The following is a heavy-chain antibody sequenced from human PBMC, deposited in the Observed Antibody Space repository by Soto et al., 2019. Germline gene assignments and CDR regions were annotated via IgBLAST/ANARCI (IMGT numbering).Heavy chain of an antibody. CDR3: ARDSRMATSGGTYPDY. CDR1: GYTFTNYF. V-gene: IGHV1-46*01. J-gene: IGHJ4*02. D-gene: IGHD2-15*01. Sequence: QVQLVQSGAEVKKPGASVKVSCKASGYTFTNYFINWVRQAPGQGLEWMGIINPRGGSVTYAQNFQGRVTMTTDTSTSTVYMELSSLRSEDTAMYYCARDSRMATSGGTYPDYWGQGTLVTVSS. CDR2: INPRGGSV.